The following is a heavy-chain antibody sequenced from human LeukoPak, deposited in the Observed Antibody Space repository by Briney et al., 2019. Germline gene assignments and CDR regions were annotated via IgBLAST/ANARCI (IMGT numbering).Heavy chain of an antibody. CDR1: GGSISSYC. CDR2: IYYSGST. V-gene: IGHV4-30-4*08. Sequence: SETLSLTCTVSGGSISSYCWSWIRQPPGKGLEWIGYIYYSGSTYYNPSLKSRVTISVDTSKNQFSLKLSSVTASDTAVYYCARDKIVGDYGGNSGEVPWGQGTLVTVSS. CDR3: ARDKIVGDYGGNSGEVP. J-gene: IGHJ5*02. D-gene: IGHD4-23*01.